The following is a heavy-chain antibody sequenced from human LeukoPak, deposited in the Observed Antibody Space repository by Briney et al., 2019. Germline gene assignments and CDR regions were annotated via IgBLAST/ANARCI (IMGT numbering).Heavy chain of an antibody. CDR1: GFTFSSYG. D-gene: IGHD6-19*01. CDR3: AREVAVAGTGAFDI. CDR2: ISYDGSNE. V-gene: IGHV3-30*03. Sequence: GGSLRLSCAASGFTFSSYGMHWVRQAPGKGLEWVAVISYDGSNEYYADSVKGRFTISRDNSKNTLYLQMNSLRAEDTAVYYCAREVAVAGTGAFDIWGQGTMVIVSS. J-gene: IGHJ3*02.